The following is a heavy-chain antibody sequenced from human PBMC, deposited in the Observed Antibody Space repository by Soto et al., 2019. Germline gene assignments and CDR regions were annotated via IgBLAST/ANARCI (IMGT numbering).Heavy chain of an antibody. CDR3: AKAWESYYGSGRPFDY. CDR2: TSWNSGSI. J-gene: IGHJ4*02. V-gene: IGHV3-9*01. CDR1: GFTFDDYA. Sequence: EVQLVESGGGLVQPGRSLRLSCAASGFTFDDYAMHWVRQAPGKGLEWVSGTSWNSGSIGYAGSVKGRFTISRDNAKNSLYLQMNSLRAEDTALYDCAKAWESYYGSGRPFDYWGQGTLVTVSS. D-gene: IGHD3-10*01.